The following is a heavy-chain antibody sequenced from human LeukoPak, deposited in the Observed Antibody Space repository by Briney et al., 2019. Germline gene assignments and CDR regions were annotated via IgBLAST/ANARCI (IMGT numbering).Heavy chain of an antibody. CDR1: GFTFSDYF. J-gene: IGHJ4*02. Sequence: GGSLRLSCVASGFTFSDYFMSWIRQAPGKGLEWVSFISYHAGNPYYADSVKGRFTISRDNAKNSVFLQMNSLRVEDTAVYYCASGLRLGYHYWGQGTLVSVSS. D-gene: IGHD3-16*01. V-gene: IGHV3-11*04. CDR3: ASGLRLGYHY. CDR2: ISYHAGNP.